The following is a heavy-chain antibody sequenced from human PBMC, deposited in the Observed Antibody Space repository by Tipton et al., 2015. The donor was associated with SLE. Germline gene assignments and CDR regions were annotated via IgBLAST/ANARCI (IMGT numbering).Heavy chain of an antibody. Sequence: LRLSCAVYGGSFSGYYWSWIRQPPGKGLEWIGEINHSGITKYNPSLKSRVTISVDTSKNQFSLKLSSVTAADTAVYYCARSRVQGVMRSRWGMDVWGQGTTVTVSS. D-gene: IGHD3-10*01. CDR3: ARSRVQGVMRSRWGMDV. J-gene: IGHJ6*02. CDR1: GGSFSGYY. V-gene: IGHV4-34*01. CDR2: INHSGIT.